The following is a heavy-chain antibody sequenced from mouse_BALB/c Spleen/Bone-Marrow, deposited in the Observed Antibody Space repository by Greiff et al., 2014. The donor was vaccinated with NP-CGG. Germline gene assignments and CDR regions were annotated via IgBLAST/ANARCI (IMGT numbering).Heavy chain of an antibody. CDR1: GFTFTDYY. Sequence: VQLQQSGGGLVQPGGSLRHSCETSGFTFTDYYMRWVRQPPGKALEWLGFIRNKAKGYTTDYSASVKGRFTISRDNSQSISYLQMNTLRAEDSATYYCARDENVGIYWYFDVWGAGTTVTVSS. CDR2: IRNKAKGYTT. CDR3: ARDENVGIYWYFDV. J-gene: IGHJ1*01. V-gene: IGHV7-3*02.